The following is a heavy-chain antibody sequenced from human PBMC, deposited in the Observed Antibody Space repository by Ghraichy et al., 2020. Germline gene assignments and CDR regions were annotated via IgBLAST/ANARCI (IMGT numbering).Heavy chain of an antibody. V-gene: IGHV3-23*01. D-gene: IGHD1-14*01. CDR3: AKVVTNHLGVVGYYFDY. Sequence: GGSLRLSCAASGFTFSSFAMSWARQAPGKGLEWVSAISVNGDTTYYADSVKGRFTISRDISKNTLYLQMNSLRSEDTAVYYCAKVVTNHLGVVGYYFDYWGRGTLVTVSS. CDR2: ISVNGDTT. J-gene: IGHJ4*02. CDR1: GFTFSSFA.